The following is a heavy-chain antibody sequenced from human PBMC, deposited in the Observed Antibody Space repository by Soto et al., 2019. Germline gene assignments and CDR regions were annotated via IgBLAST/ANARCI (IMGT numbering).Heavy chain of an antibody. J-gene: IGHJ3*02. D-gene: IGHD6-13*01. V-gene: IGHV4-39*01. CDR1: GGSISSSSYY. CDR3: ARTYSSSWPSHAFDI. CDR2: IYYSGST. Sequence: QLQLQESGPGLVKPSETLSLTCTVSGGSISSSSYYWGWIRQPPGKGLEWIGSIYYSGSTYYNPSLKSRVTISVDTSKNQFSLKLSSVTAADTAVYYCARTYSSSWPSHAFDIWGQGTMVTVSS.